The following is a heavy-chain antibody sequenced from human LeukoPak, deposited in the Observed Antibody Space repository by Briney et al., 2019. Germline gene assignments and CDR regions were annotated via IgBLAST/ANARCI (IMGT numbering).Heavy chain of an antibody. D-gene: IGHD4-17*01. V-gene: IGHV1-2*06. Sequence: ASVKVSCKASGYTFTGYYMHWVRQAPGQGLEWMGRINPNSGGTNYAQKFQGRVTMTRDMSISTAYMELSRLRSDDTAVYYCARSDYVDYFDYWGQGTLVTVSS. J-gene: IGHJ4*02. CDR2: INPNSGGT. CDR3: ARSDYVDYFDY. CDR1: GYTFTGYY.